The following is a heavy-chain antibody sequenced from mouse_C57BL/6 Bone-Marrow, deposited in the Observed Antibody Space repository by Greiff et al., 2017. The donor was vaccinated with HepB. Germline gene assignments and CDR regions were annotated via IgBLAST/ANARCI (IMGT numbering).Heavy chain of an antibody. J-gene: IGHJ4*01. V-gene: IGHV14-4*01. CDR2: IDPENGDT. Sequence: EVQLQQSGAELVRPGASVKLSCTASGFNIKDDYMHWVKQRPEQGLEWIGWIDPENGDTEYASKFQGKATITADTSSNTAYLQLSSLTSEGTAVYYCTTIHYAMDYWGQGTSVTVSS. CDR3: TTIHYAMDY. CDR1: GFNIKDDY.